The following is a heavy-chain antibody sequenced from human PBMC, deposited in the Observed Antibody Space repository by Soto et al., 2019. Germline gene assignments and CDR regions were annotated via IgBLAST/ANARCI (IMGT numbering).Heavy chain of an antibody. CDR2: IRGSGDST. V-gene: IGHV3-23*01. J-gene: IGHJ4*02. Sequence: GSLRLSCAASGFTFSTYAMSWVRQAPGKGLEWVSGIRGSGDSTHYADSVKGRFTISRDNSKNTLYLQMNSLRVEDTAVYYCAKSLYGGLDYWGQGTLVTVSS. CDR3: AKSLYGGLDY. D-gene: IGHD4-17*01. CDR1: GFTFSTYA.